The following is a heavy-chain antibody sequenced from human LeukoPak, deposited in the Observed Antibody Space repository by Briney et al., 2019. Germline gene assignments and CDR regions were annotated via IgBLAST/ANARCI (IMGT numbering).Heavy chain of an antibody. Sequence: GESLKISCKGSGYSFTSYWIGWVRQMPGKGLEWMGIIYPGDSDTRYSPSFQGQVTISADKSISTAYLQWSSLKASDTAMYYCAISTHPPKWELPTSSFDYWGQGTLVTVSS. J-gene: IGHJ4*02. D-gene: IGHD1-26*01. CDR3: AISTHPPKWELPTSSFDY. CDR2: IYPGDSDT. V-gene: IGHV5-51*01. CDR1: GYSFTSYW.